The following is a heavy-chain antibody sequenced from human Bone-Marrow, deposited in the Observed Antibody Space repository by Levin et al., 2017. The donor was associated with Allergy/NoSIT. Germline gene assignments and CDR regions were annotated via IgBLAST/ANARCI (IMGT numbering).Heavy chain of an antibody. D-gene: IGHD5-18*01. CDR2: MSYTGTT. V-gene: IGHV3-23*01. J-gene: IGHJ4*01. Sequence: PGGSLRLSCTTSGFTFSRFVLMWFRQAPGKGLAWVSGMSYTGTTYYSDSVKGRFTVSRDSSRDTLYLHMNSLRAEDTAIYYCAKEHRSRHTAMENWGQGTLVTVSS. CDR1: GFTFSRFV. CDR3: AKEHRSRHTAMEN.